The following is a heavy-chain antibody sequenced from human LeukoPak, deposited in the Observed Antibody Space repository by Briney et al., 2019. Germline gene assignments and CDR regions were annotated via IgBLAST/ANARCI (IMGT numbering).Heavy chain of an antibody. D-gene: IGHD2-15*01. CDR3: SNDLSPYCSGVSCFSFDL. Sequence: PGGSLRLSCATSGFPFSNYAMNWVRQAPGKGLELVSSISGSAVTSYLADSVKGRFTISVDSYNNTVYQQTNSRRDDDAVIYYYSNDLSPYCSGVSCFSFDLWGQGTLVTVSS. V-gene: IGHV3-23*01. CDR2: ISGSAVTS. J-gene: IGHJ5*02. CDR1: GFPFSNYA.